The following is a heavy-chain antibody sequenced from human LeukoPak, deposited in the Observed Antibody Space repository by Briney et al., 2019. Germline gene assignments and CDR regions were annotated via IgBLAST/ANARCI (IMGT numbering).Heavy chain of an antibody. CDR2: ISSSSSYI. V-gene: IGHV3-21*01. D-gene: IGHD6-19*01. CDR3: ARDRASGIAVAGTFWFDP. CDR1: GFTFSSYS. J-gene: IGHJ5*02. Sequence: GGSLRLSCAASGFTFSSYSMNWVRQAPGKGLEWVSSISSSSSYIYYADSVKGRFTISRENAKNNLYLQMNSLRAEDTAVYYCARDRASGIAVAGTFWFDPWGQGTLVTVSS.